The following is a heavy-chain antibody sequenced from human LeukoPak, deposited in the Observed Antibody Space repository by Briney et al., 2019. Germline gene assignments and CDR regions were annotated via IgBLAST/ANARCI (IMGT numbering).Heavy chain of an antibody. CDR3: ARDSPSYGGNSGGNDY. D-gene: IGHD4-23*01. Sequence: GGSLRLSCAASGFTFSSYSMNWVRQAPGKGLEWVSSISSSSSYIYYADSVKGRFTISRDNAKNSLYLQMNSLRAEDTAVYYCARDSPSYGGNSGGNDYWGQGTLVTVSS. CDR1: GFTFSSYS. V-gene: IGHV3-21*01. CDR2: ISSSSSYI. J-gene: IGHJ4*02.